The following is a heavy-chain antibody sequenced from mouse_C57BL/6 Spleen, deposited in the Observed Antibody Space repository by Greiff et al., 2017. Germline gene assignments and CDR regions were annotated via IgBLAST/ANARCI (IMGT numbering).Heavy chain of an antibody. V-gene: IGHV5-4*01. J-gene: IGHJ1*03. CDR1: GFTFSSYA. Sequence: EVQLVESGGGLVKPGGSLKLSCAASGFTFSSYAMSWVRQTPEKRLEWVATISDGGSYTYYPDNVKGRFTISRDNAKNNLYLQMSHLKSEDAAMYYCARAGGSSSWYFDVWGTGTTVTVSS. CDR3: ARAGGSSSWYFDV. D-gene: IGHD1-1*01. CDR2: ISDGGSYT.